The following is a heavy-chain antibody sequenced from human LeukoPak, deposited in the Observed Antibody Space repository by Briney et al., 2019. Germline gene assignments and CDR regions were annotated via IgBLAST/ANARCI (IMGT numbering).Heavy chain of an antibody. CDR1: GYRFTTDY. J-gene: IGHJ4*02. CDR2: IYPADSDT. Sequence: GESLKISCKASGYRFTTDYIGWVRQMPGKGLEWMGIIYPADSDTRYSPSFQGQVTISADKSISTAYLQWSSLKASDTAMYYCARWYYASGSFHNFDYWGQGTLVTVSS. V-gene: IGHV5-51*01. D-gene: IGHD3-10*01. CDR3: ARWYYASGSFHNFDY.